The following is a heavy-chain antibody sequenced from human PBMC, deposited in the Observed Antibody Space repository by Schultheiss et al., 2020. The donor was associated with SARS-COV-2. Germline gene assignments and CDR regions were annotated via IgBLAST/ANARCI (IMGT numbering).Heavy chain of an antibody. J-gene: IGHJ4*02. CDR3: AGGPRNCGRSLDY. D-gene: IGHD1-7*01. CDR1: GGSVSSGSYY. Sequence: SETLSLTCTVSGGSVSSGSYYWSWIRQPPGKGLEWIGHIYYSGSTNYNPSSMSRVAMSVDTSKNQFSLKLITVTAADAAVYYCAGGPRNCGRSLDYWGQGTLVTVSS. CDR2: IYYSGST. V-gene: IGHV4-61*01.